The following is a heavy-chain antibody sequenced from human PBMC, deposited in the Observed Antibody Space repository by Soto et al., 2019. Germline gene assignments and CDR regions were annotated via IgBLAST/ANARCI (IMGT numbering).Heavy chain of an antibody. CDR1: EFTFSSYW. CDR2: IKQDGSEK. CDR3: ARGSSLWFGFFDY. V-gene: IGHV3-7*01. J-gene: IGHJ4*02. Sequence: GGSLRLSCAASEFTFSSYWMSWVRQAPGKGLEWVANIKQDGSEKYYVDSVKGRFTISRDNAKNSLYLQMNSPRAEDTAVYYCARGSSLWFGFFDYWGQGTLVTVSS. D-gene: IGHD3-10*01.